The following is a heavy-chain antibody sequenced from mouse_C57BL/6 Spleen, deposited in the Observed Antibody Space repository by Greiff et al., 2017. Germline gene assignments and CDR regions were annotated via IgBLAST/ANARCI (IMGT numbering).Heavy chain of an antibody. Sequence: EVKLVESGGGLVKPGGSLKLSCAASGFTFSSYAMSWVRQTPEKRLEWVATISDGGSNTYYPDNVKGRFTISRDNAKNNLYLQMSHLKSEDTAMYYCARSPMIPTWDWYFEVRGTGTTVTVSS. D-gene: IGHD2-4*01. CDR1: GFTFSSYA. V-gene: IGHV5-4*03. J-gene: IGHJ1*03. CDR3: ARSPMIPTWDWYFEV. CDR2: ISDGGSNT.